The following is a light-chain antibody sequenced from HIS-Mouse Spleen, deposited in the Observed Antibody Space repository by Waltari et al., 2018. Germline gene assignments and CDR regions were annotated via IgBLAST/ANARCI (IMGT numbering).Light chain of an antibody. Sequence: QSALTQPASVSGSPGQSITISCTGTSSDVGGYNYVPWYQQHPGKAPQLMLYDVSNRPSGVSNRFSGSKSGNTASLTISGLQAEDEADYYCSSYTSSSTEVFGGGTKLTVL. CDR3: SSYTSSSTEV. V-gene: IGLV2-14*03. J-gene: IGLJ2*01. CDR2: DVS. CDR1: SSDVGGYNY.